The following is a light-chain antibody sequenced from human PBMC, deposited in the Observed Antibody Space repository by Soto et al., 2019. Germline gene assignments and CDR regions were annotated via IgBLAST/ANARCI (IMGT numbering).Light chain of an antibody. CDR1: ESISSN. CDR2: AAA. V-gene: IGKV3-15*01. CDR3: QMYNNWVGT. J-gene: IGKJ4*01. Sequence: EIVMTQSPAILSVSPGERATLSCRANESISSNLAWYQQKPGRAPRLLIYAAATRATGVPARFSGSGSGADFTLTINSLPSEDFAIYYCQMYNNWVGTFGGGTKVDIK.